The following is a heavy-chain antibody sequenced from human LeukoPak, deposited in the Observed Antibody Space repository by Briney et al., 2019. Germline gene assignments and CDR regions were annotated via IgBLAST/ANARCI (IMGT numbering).Heavy chain of an antibody. CDR2: ISGSGGST. J-gene: IGHJ5*02. V-gene: IGHV3-23*01. Sequence: PGGSLRLSCAASGFTFSSYAMSWVRQAPGKGLEWVSAISGSGGSTYYADSVKGRFTISRDNSKNTLYLQMNSLRAEDTAVYYCAKDLKYSSSWYLKDPWGQGTLVTVSS. CDR3: AKDLKYSSSWYLKDP. CDR1: GFTFSSYA. D-gene: IGHD6-13*01.